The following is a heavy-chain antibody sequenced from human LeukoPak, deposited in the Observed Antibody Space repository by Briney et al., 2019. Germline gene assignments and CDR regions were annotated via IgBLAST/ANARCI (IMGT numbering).Heavy chain of an antibody. CDR2: IIPIFGTA. D-gene: IGHD3/OR15-3a*01. CDR1: GCTFTIYA. CDR3: ARGGLDWYFDL. V-gene: IGHV1-69*06. J-gene: IGHJ2*01. Sequence: GASVTLSLKASGCTFTIYAISWVRQAPGQGLEWKGGIIPIFGTANYAQKFQGRGTITADKATSTAYMELSSLRSDDTAVYYCARGGLDWYFDLWGRGTLVTVSS.